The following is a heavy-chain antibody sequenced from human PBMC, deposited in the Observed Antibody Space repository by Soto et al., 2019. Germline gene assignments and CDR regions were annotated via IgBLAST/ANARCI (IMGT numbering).Heavy chain of an antibody. CDR1: GASISSRSYY. D-gene: IGHD6-19*01. Sequence: SETLSLTCTVSGASISSRSYYWGWIRQPPGKGLEWIGTIYFSGATYYNPSLKSRVTMSVDTSKNQFSLRLTSVTPTDTALYYCAASIFEYGSGRDFNRNWGQGTLVTVSS. J-gene: IGHJ4*02. CDR2: IYFSGAT. V-gene: IGHV4-39*01. CDR3: AASIFEYGSGRDFNRN.